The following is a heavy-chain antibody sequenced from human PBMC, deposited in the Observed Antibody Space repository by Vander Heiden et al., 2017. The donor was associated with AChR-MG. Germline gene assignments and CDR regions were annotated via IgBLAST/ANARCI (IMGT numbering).Heavy chain of an antibody. J-gene: IGHJ5*02. D-gene: IGHD3-10*01. Sequence: QVQLQESGPGLVKPSETLSLTCTVSGGSISSYYWSWIRQPPGKGLEWIGYIYYSGSTNYNPSLKSRVTISVDTSKNQFSLKLSSVTAADTAVYYCARAGRELLWFGEFFWFDPWGQGTLVTVSS. CDR1: GGSISSYY. CDR2: IYYSGST. CDR3: ARAGRELLWFGEFFWFDP. V-gene: IGHV4-59*13.